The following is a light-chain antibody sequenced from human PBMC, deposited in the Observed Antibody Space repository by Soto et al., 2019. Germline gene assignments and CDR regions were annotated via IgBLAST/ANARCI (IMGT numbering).Light chain of an antibody. CDR1: SSDVGLYDY. CDR2: EVS. J-gene: IGLJ1*01. V-gene: IGLV2-14*01. Sequence: QSALTQPASVSGSPGQSITISCTGTSSDVGLYDYVSWYQQYPGKVPKLIIYEVSNRPSGISDRFSGSKSGNTASLTISRLQSEDEADYYCCSYTSSDTYVFGTATKLTVL. CDR3: CSYTSSDTYV.